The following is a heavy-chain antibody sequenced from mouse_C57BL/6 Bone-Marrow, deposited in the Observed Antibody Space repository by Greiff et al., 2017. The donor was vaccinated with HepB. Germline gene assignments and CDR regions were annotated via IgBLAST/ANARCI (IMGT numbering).Heavy chain of an antibody. J-gene: IGHJ3*01. CDR1: GFTFSSYT. D-gene: IGHD1-1*01. CDR2: ISGGGGNT. V-gene: IGHV5-9*01. Sequence: EVKLVESGGGLVKPGGSLKLSCAASGFTFSSYTMSWVRQTPEKRLEWVATISGGGGNTYYPDSVKGRFTISRDNAKNTLYLQMSSLRSEDTALYYCARRGEGGSSPFAYWGQGTLVTVSA. CDR3: ARRGEGGSSPFAY.